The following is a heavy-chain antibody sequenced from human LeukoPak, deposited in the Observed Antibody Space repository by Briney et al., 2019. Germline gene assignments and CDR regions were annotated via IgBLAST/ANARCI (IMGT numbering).Heavy chain of an antibody. CDR1: GFAFSTYA. CDR3: AKKGWSRTRCYGNY. J-gene: IGHJ4*02. D-gene: IGHD2-2*01. V-gene: IGHV3-23*01. Sequence: GGSLRLSCAASGFAFSTYAMSWVRQAPGKGLEWVSSVSDSGGDTYYADSVKGRFTISRDNSKNTLFLQMNSLRAEDTALYYCAKKGWSRTRCYGNYWGQGTLVTVSS. CDR2: VSDSGGDT.